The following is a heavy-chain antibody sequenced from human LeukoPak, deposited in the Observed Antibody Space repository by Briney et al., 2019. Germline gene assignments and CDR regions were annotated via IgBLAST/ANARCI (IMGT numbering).Heavy chain of an antibody. V-gene: IGHV1-18*01. CDR1: GYTFTSYG. J-gene: IGHJ4*02. CDR2: ISAYNGNT. CDR3: AKIPDYSNTKPSDY. D-gene: IGHD6-13*01. Sequence: ASVKVSCKASGYTFTSYGISWVRQAPGQGLEWMGWISAYNGNTNYAQKLQGRVTMTTDTSTSTAYMELRSLRSDDTAVYYCAKIPDYSNTKPSDYWGQGTLVTVSS.